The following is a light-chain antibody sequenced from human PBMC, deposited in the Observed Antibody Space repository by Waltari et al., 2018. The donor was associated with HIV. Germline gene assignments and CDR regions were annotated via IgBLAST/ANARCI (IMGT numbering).Light chain of an antibody. CDR1: SSDIGRSNH. CDR3: SSYSSVNTFVV. Sequence: QSALTQPASVSGSPGQSITISCTGSSSDIGRSNHVSWYQQFPGKAPKLLITDVIRRPLGVSDRFSCSKSGNTASLTISGLQAEDEASYFCSSYSSVNTFVVFGGGTKVTVL. J-gene: IGLJ2*01. V-gene: IGLV2-14*03. CDR2: DVI.